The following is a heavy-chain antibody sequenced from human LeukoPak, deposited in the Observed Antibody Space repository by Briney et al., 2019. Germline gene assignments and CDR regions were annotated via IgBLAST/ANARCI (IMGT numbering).Heavy chain of an antibody. D-gene: IGHD5-18*01. J-gene: IGHJ3*02. V-gene: IGHV3-23*01. CDR1: GFTFSSYG. CDR2: ISGSGGST. CDR3: ARVGGYSYDITDAFDI. Sequence: AGGSLRLSCAASGFTFSSYGMSWVRQAPGKGLEWVSAISGSGGSTYYADSVKGRFTISRDNSKNTLYLQMNSLRAEDTAVYYCARVGGYSYDITDAFDIWGQGTMVTVSS.